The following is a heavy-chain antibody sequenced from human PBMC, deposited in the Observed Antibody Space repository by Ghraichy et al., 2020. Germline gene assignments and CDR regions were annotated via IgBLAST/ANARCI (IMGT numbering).Heavy chain of an antibody. Sequence: SETLSLTCTVSGGSISSYYWSWIRQPPGKGLEWIGYIYYSGSTNYNPSLKSRVTISVDTSKNQFSLKLSSVTAADTAVYYCARQNYDFWSGYSYYYGMDVWGQGTTVTVSS. J-gene: IGHJ6*02. CDR3: ARQNYDFWSGYSYYYGMDV. CDR2: IYYSGST. D-gene: IGHD3-3*01. V-gene: IGHV4-59*08. CDR1: GGSISSYY.